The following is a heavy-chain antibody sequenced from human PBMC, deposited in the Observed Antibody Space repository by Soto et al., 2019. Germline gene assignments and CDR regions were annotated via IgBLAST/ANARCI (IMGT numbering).Heavy chain of an antibody. CDR2: IYYSGSA. D-gene: IGHD4-17*01. J-gene: IGHJ6*02. CDR1: GGSISSSTYY. V-gene: IGHV4-39*01. Sequence: QVQLQESGPGLVKPSETLSLTCTVSGGSISSSTYYWGWIRQPPGKGLEWIGFIYYSGSAYYTPSLKSRVTISLDTSTNQFSLKLTSVTAADTAVFYCARHGVDYGDYASYYYYGMDVWGRGTTVTVSS. CDR3: ARHGVDYGDYASYYYYGMDV.